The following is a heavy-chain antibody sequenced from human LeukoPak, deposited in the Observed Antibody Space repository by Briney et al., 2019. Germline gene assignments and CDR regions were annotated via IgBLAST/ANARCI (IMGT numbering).Heavy chain of an antibody. CDR3: ARKAGPYSGYDPYLDY. J-gene: IGHJ4*02. Sequence: SETLSLTCTVSGXSISSSYWSWIRQPPGKGLEWIGYLYYSGSTNYNPSLKSRVTISVDTSKSQFSLKMSSVTAADTAVYYCARKAGPYSGYDPYLDYWGQGTLVTVSS. CDR2: LYYSGST. CDR1: GXSISSSY. V-gene: IGHV4-59*01. D-gene: IGHD5-12*01.